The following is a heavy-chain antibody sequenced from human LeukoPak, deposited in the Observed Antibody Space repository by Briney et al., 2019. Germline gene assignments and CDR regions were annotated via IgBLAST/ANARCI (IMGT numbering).Heavy chain of an antibody. D-gene: IGHD3-22*01. V-gene: IGHV3-48*04. CDR3: AKAPGDSIGRAAFNI. J-gene: IGHJ3*02. CDR1: GFIFSTYS. Sequence: GGSLRLSCAASGFIFSTYSMNWVHQAPGKGLEWVSYINSRSSTIYYADSVKGRFTISRDNAKNSLYLQMNSLRAEDTALYYCAKAPGDSIGRAAFNIWGQGTMVTVSS. CDR2: INSRSSTI.